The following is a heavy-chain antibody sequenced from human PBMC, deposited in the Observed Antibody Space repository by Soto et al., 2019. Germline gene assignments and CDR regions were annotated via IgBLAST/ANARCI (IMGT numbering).Heavy chain of an antibody. Sequence: SLRLSCAASGFTFSSYGMHWVRQAPGKGLEWVAVISYDGSKKYYADSVKGRFTISRDNSKNTLYLQMNSLRAEDTAVYYCAKDDALRYFASTYYYYGMDVWGQGTTVTVSS. CDR2: ISYDGSKK. D-gene: IGHD3-9*01. CDR1: GFTFSSYG. CDR3: AKDDALRYFASTYYYYGMDV. J-gene: IGHJ6*02. V-gene: IGHV3-30*18.